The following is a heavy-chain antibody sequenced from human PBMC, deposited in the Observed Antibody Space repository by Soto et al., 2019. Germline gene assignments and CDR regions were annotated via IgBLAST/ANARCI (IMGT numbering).Heavy chain of an antibody. CDR3: THCRRYPGFFTLSY. D-gene: IGHD3-3*01. CDR1: GFSLSTSGVA. J-gene: IGHJ4*02. Sequence: QITLKESGPTLVKPTQTLTLTCTFSGFSLSTSGVAVGWIRQPPGKALDWLALIYWDDDKRYSPSLKSRLTITKYSSNNQVNLTVFNMYPLVTATYYCTHCRRYPGFFTLSYWGQGTLVTVSS. CDR2: IYWDDDK. V-gene: IGHV2-5*02.